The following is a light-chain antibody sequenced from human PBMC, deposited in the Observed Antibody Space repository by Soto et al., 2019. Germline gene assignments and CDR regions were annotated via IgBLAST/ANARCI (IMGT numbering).Light chain of an antibody. CDR2: SAS. Sequence: EVVLTQSPGTLSLSPGERATLSCRASQSVSSSNLVWYQHKPGQPPRLIVYSASSRATGIPERFSGSGSGTDFTLTISRLEPEDFAAYYCQQYGDSPPVTFGGGTKVEIK. CDR3: QQYGDSPPVT. CDR1: QSVSSSN. J-gene: IGKJ4*01. V-gene: IGKV3-20*01.